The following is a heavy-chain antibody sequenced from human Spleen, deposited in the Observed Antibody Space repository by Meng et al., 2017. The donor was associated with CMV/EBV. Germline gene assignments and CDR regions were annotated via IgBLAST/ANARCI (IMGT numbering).Heavy chain of an antibody. CDR3: AKDVVPAAHYYYYGMDV. V-gene: IGHV3-23*01. J-gene: IGHJ6*02. D-gene: IGHD2-2*01. Sequence: GESLKISCAASGFTFSSYAMSWVRQAPGKGLEWVSAISGSGGSTYYADSVKGRFTISRDNSKNTLYLQMNSLRAEDTAVYYCAKDVVPAAHYYYYGMDVWGQGTTVTVSS. CDR1: GFTFSSYA. CDR2: ISGSGGST.